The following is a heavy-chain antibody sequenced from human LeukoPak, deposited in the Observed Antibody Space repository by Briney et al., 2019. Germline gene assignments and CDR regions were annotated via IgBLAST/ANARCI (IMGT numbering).Heavy chain of an antibody. CDR2: ISGSGGST. Sequence: PGGSLRLSCAASGFTFSSYAMSWVRQAPGKGLEWVSAISGSGGSTYYADSVRGRFTTSRDNSKNTLYLQMNSLRAEDTAVYYCAKVISYGYDYWGQGTLVTVSS. V-gene: IGHV3-23*01. CDR1: GFTFSSYA. D-gene: IGHD5-18*01. CDR3: AKVISYGYDY. J-gene: IGHJ4*02.